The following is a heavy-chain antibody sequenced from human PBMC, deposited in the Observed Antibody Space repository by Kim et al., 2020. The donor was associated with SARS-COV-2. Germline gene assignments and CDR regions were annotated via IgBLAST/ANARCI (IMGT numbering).Heavy chain of an antibody. D-gene: IGHD3-22*01. J-gene: IGHJ4*02. CDR1: GFTFSTYA. CDR2: VGASGGNT. Sequence: GGSLRLSCAASGFTFSTYAMSWVRQAPGKGLEWVSAVGASGGNTYYADSVKGRFTIFRDNSKNTLYLQLNSLRADDTAIYYCAKAPLPTYDYDSSAYSDWGQGTLVTVSS. CDR3: AKAPLPTYDYDSSAYSD. V-gene: IGHV3-23*01.